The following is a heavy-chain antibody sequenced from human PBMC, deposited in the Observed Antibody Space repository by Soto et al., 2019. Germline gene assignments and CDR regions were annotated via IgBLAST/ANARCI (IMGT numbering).Heavy chain of an antibody. Sequence: SVKVSCKASGGTFSSYAISWVRQAPGQGLEWMGGIIPIFGTANYAQKFQGRVTITADESTSTAYMELSSLRSEDTAVYYCARDRRIVATVAYYYYGMDVWGQGTTVTVSS. CDR2: IIPIFGTA. CDR1: GGTFSSYA. D-gene: IGHD5-12*01. V-gene: IGHV1-69*13. CDR3: ARDRRIVATVAYYYYGMDV. J-gene: IGHJ6*02.